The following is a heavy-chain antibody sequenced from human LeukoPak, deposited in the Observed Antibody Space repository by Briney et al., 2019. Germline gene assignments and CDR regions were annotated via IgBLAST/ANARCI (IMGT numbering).Heavy chain of an antibody. J-gene: IGHJ4*02. CDR2: ISAYNGNT. V-gene: IGHV1-18*01. CDR1: GYTLTELS. CDR3: ARWGGAVAVCDY. D-gene: IGHD6-19*01. Sequence: ASVKVSCKVSGYTLTELSMHWVRQAPGQGLEWMGWISAYNGNTNYAQKLQGRVTMTTDTSTSTAYMELRSLRSDDTAVYYCARWGGAVAVCDYWGQGTLVTVSS.